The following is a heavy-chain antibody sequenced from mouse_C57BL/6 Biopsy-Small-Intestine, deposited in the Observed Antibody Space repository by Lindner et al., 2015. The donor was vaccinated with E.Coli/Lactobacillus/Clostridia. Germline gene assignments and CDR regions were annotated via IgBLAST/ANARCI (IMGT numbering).Heavy chain of an antibody. CDR1: GYTFTSYY. CDR3: ASSSGSYCSSGSCYLSAFDI. J-gene: IGHJ3*01. D-gene: IGHD1-1*01. CDR2: INPSDGST. Sequence: SVKVSCKASGYTFTSYYMHWVRQAPGQGLEWMGMINPSDGSTSYAQRFQGRVTMTRDTSTSTFYMQLSSLRSEDTAVYYCASSSGSYCSSGSCYLSAFDIWGQGTMVTVSS. V-gene: IGHV1-53*01.